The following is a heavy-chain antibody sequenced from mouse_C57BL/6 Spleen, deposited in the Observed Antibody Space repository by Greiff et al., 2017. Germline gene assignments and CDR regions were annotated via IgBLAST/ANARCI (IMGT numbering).Heavy chain of an antibody. Sequence: EVKLVESGGGLVQPGGSMKLSCVASGFTFSNYWMNWVRQSPEKGLEWVAQIRLKSDNYATPYAESVKGRFTISRDDSKSSVYLQMNNLRAEDTGIYYCTTIYYGYDFAMDYWGQGTSVTVSS. CDR2: IRLKSDNYAT. J-gene: IGHJ4*01. CDR1: GFTFSNYW. V-gene: IGHV6-3*01. CDR3: TTIYYGYDFAMDY. D-gene: IGHD2-2*01.